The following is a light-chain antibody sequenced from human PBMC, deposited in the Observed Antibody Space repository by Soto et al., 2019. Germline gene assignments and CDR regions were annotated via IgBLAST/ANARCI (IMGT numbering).Light chain of an antibody. CDR3: QQRSNWPPIT. J-gene: IGKJ5*01. Sequence: EIVLTQSPGTLSLSPGERATLSCRASESVSSYLAGYQQKPCQAPRLLIFVGAIRATGIPDKFSGSGSGTDFTLTISSLEPEDFAVYYCQQRSNWPPITFGQGTRLEIK. CDR1: ESVSSY. CDR2: VGA. V-gene: IGKV3-11*01.